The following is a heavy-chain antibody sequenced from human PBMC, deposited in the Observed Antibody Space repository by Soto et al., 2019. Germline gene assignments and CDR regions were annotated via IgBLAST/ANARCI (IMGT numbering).Heavy chain of an antibody. CDR1: GFTFSSYA. CDR2: ISYDGSNK. CDR3: ARDTYYYDSSGLFDY. J-gene: IGHJ4*02. D-gene: IGHD3-22*01. Sequence: GSLRLSCAASGFTFSSYAMHWVRQAPGKGLEWVAVISYDGSNKYYADSVKGRFTISRDNSKNTLYLQMNSLRAEDTAVYYCARDTYYYDSSGLFDYWGQGTLVTVSS. V-gene: IGHV3-30-3*01.